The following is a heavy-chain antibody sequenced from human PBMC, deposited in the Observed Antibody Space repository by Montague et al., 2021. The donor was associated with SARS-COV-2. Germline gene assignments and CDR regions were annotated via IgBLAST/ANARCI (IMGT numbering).Heavy chain of an antibody. CDR2: IYTSGRT. CDR1: GDSIGSGSYY. V-gene: IGHV4-61*02. D-gene: IGHD4-17*01. J-gene: IGHJ4*02. Sequence: TLSLTCSVSGDSIGSGSYYWSRLRRAAGEGLEWIGRIYTSGRTDYNPSLINRVIISLDTSKNQFSLKLSSLTTADTGVYYCARAPDDYGTFGYWGQGIPVIVSS. CDR3: ARAPDDYGTFGY.